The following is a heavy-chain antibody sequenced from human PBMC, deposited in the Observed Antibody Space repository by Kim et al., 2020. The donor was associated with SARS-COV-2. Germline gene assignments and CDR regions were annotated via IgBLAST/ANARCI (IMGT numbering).Heavy chain of an antibody. D-gene: IGHD2-21*01. V-gene: IGHV4-38-2*02. CDR3: AREIFGDTSNWFDP. J-gene: IGHJ5*02. Sequence: SETLSLTCTVSGYSISNGFYWGWIRQSPGTAPEWIASIYAGGTTYYNPSLKSRVTTSLDTSKNQISLNLTSVTAADTAIYYCAREIFGDTSNWFDPWGQGTPVTVSS. CDR2: IYAGGTT. CDR1: GYSISNGFY.